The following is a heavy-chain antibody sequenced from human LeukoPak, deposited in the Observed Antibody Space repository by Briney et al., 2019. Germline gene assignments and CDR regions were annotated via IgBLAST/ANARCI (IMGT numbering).Heavy chain of an antibody. D-gene: IGHD6-13*01. CDR3: AGGYSSSWFRGAFDI. Sequence: GGSLRLSCSASGFTFSSYGMHWVRQAPGKGLEYVSAISSNGGSTYYADSVKGRFTISRGNSKKTVYVQMSSLRAEDTAVYYCAGGYSSSWFRGAFDIWGQGTMVTVSS. J-gene: IGHJ3*02. V-gene: IGHV3-64*05. CDR2: ISSNGGST. CDR1: GFTFSSYG.